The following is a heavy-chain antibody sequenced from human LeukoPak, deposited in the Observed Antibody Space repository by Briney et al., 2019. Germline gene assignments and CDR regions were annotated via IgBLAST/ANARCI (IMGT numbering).Heavy chain of an antibody. CDR2: ISGSGGRT. J-gene: IGHJ4*02. CDR3: AKVFRKDGDFHLFDY. Sequence: GGSLRLSCAASGFNVSSYAMSWVRQAPGKGLEWVSAISGSGGRTYYTDSVKGRFTISRDNSKNTLYLQMNSLRAEDTAVYYCAKVFRKDGDFHLFDYWGQGTLVTVSS. V-gene: IGHV3-23*01. CDR1: GFNVSSYA. D-gene: IGHD4-17*01.